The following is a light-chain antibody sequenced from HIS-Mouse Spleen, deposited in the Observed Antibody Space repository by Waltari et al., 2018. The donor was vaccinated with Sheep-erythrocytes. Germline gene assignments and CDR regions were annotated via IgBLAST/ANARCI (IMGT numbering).Light chain of an antibody. CDR2: EVS. CDR3: QAWDSSTAEVV. CDR1: SSDVGGYNY. J-gene: IGLJ2*01. Sequence: QSALTQPPSASGSPGQSVTISCTGTSSDVGGYNYSSWYQQHPGKAPKLMINEVSKRPSGIPERFSGSNSGNTATLTISGTQAMDEADYYCQAWDSSTAEVVFGGGTKLTVL. V-gene: IGLV2-8*01.